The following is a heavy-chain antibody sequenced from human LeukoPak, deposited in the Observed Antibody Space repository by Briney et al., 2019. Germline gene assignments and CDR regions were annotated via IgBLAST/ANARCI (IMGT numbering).Heavy chain of an antibody. V-gene: IGHV3-23*01. D-gene: IGHD1-1*01. CDR1: GFTFSTSA. CDR3: AKDSTNWFYFDY. J-gene: IGHJ4*02. Sequence: GGSLRLSCVVSGFTFSTSAMSWVRQAPGKGLEWVSGISESGGSTYYADSVKGRFTSSRDNSKNTLYLQMNNLRAEDTAAYYCAKDSTNWFYFDYWGRGTLVTVSS. CDR2: ISESGGST.